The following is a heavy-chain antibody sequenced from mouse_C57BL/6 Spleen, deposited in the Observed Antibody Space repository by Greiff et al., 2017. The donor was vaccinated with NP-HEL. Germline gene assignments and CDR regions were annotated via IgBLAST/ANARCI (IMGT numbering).Heavy chain of an antibody. J-gene: IGHJ2*01. Sequence: QVQLQQSGAELVRPGASVTLSCKASGYTFTDYEMHWVKQTPVHGLEWIGAIDPETGGTAYNQKFKGKAILTADKSSSTAYMELRSLTSEDSAVYYCPTYYSNYDFDYGGQGTTLTVSS. V-gene: IGHV1-15*01. CDR2: IDPETGGT. CDR3: PTYYSNYDFDY. CDR1: GYTFTDYE. D-gene: IGHD2-5*01.